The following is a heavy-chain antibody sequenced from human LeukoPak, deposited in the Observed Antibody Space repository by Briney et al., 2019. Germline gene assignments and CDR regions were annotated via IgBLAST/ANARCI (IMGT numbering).Heavy chain of an antibody. J-gene: IGHJ4*02. V-gene: IGHV3-74*01. D-gene: IGHD3-22*01. CDR2: INPDGSGT. CDR1: GFTFSNNW. CDR3: AIGCYXXSXGYCGFDY. Sequence: PGGSLRLSCAASGFTFSNNWMHWVRQAPGKGLVWVSRINPDGSGTIHADSVKGRFTVSRDNAKNTLYLQMNSLRAEDTAMYYCAIGCYXXSXGYCGFDYWGQGTLVT.